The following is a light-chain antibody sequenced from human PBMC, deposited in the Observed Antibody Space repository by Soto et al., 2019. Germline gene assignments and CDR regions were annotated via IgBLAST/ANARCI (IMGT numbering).Light chain of an antibody. CDR1: GSDIGAYNF. CDR2: GVT. J-gene: IGLJ3*02. Sequence: QSALAQPPSASGSPGQSVTISCTGSGSDIGAYNFVSWYQQHPGKAPKLMIFGVTERPSGVPDRFSGSKSGNTASLTVSGRQSDYEAVYYCYSYAGRNIWGFGGGTQLTVL. CDR3: YSYAGRNIWG. V-gene: IGLV2-8*01.